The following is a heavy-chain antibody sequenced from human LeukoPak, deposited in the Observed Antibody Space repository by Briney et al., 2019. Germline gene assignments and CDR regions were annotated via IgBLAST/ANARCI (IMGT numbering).Heavy chain of an antibody. D-gene: IGHD3-3*01. J-gene: IGHJ1*01. CDR1: GFSFSTYG. V-gene: IGHV3-33*05. CDR2: ISYDGSNQ. Sequence: PGGSLRLSCAASGFSFSTYGMFWVRQAPGKGLEWVGVISYDGSNQYYADSVKGRFTISRDNSKNTLYLQMDSLRAEDTAVYYCAKSDFWNGLGEYFLYWGQGILVTVSS. CDR3: AKSDFWNGLGEYFLY.